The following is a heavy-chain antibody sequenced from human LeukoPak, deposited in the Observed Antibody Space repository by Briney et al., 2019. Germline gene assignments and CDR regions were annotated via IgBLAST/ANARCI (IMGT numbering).Heavy chain of an antibody. CDR3: ARQRRGITFGGVIPQRFWFDP. CDR2: INHSGST. D-gene: IGHD3-16*02. CDR1: GGSFSGYY. V-gene: IGHV4-34*01. J-gene: IGHJ5*02. Sequence: PSETLSLTCAVYGGSFSGYYWSWIRQPPGKGLEWIGEINHSGSTNYNPSLKSRVTISVDTSKNQFSLKLSSVTAADTAVYYCARQRRGITFGGVIPQRFWFDPWGQGTLVTVSS.